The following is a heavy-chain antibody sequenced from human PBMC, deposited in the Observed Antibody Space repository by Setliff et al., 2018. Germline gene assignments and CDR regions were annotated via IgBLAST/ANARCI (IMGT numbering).Heavy chain of an antibody. CDR3: AREPFTRVTSIVVVPAAAPY. CDR2: IIPILGIA. J-gene: IGHJ4*02. CDR1: GGTFSSYA. D-gene: IGHD2-2*01. V-gene: IGHV1-69*10. Sequence: GASVKVSCKASGGTFSSYAISWVRQAPGQGLEWMGGIIPILGIANYAQKFQGRVTMTRDTSTSTVYMELSSLRSEDTAVYYCAREPFTRVTSIVVVPAAAPYWGQGTLVTVSS.